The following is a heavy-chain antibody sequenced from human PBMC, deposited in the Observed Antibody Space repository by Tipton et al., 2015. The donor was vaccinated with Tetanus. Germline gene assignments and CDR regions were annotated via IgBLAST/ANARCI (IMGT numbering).Heavy chain of an antibody. CDR1: GYTFTGYY. D-gene: IGHD3-22*01. J-gene: IGHJ6*02. CDR3: ARDRGDYIYYGMDV. Sequence: QLVQSGAEMKKPGASVKVSCKASGYTFTGYYIYWVRQAPGQGLEGMGWIDPNSGGTVYAQKFQGRVTMTRDTSISTAYMELRSLRSDDTAVYYCARDRGDYIYYGMDVWGPGTTVTV. CDR2: IDPNSGGT. V-gene: IGHV1-2*02.